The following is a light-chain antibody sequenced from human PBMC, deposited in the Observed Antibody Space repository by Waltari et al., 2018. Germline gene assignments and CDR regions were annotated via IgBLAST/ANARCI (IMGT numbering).Light chain of an antibody. Sequence: SYDLTQPPSVSVSPGQTAKLPRSEEALPKQYTYWYRQKQGQAPLLVIYKDTERPSGIPERFSGSSSGTTVTLTISGVQAEDEADYYCLSAYSGGSQGVFGGGTKLTVL. J-gene: IGLJ2*01. CDR2: KDT. CDR3: LSAYSGGSQGV. V-gene: IGLV3-25*03. CDR1: ALPKQY.